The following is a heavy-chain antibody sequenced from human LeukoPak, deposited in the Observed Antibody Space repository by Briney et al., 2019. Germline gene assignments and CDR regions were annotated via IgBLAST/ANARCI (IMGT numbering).Heavy chain of an antibody. CDR1: GFTFDDYA. V-gene: IGHV3-43*02. J-gene: IGHJ4*02. D-gene: IGHD3-22*01. Sequence: GGSLRLSCAASGFTFDDYAMHWVRQAPGKGLEWVSLISGDGGSTYYADSVKGRFTISRDNSKNSLYLQMNSLRTEDTALYYCAKDLIAYYYGSSGYSPDYWGQGTLVTVSS. CDR3: AKDLIAYYYGSSGYSPDY. CDR2: ISGDGGST.